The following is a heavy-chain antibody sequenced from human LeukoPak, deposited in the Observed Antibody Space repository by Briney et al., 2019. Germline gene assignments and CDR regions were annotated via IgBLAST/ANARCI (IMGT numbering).Heavy chain of an antibody. Sequence: GGSLRLSCAASGFTFSTTVMHWVRQAPGKGLEYVSVISASGGSRSYASSVRDRFTISRDNSKNTLYLQMGSLRPDDMAVYYCARDRSGGGLDYWGQGTLVTVPS. CDR3: ARDRSGGGLDY. V-gene: IGHV3-64*01. D-gene: IGHD3-10*01. J-gene: IGHJ4*02. CDR2: ISASGGSR. CDR1: GFTFSTTV.